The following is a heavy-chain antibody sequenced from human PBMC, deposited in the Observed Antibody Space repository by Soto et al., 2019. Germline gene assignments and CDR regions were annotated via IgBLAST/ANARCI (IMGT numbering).Heavy chain of an antibody. D-gene: IGHD2-2*01. CDR1: GGSFSSYY. CDR2: INHSGST. Sequence: SETLSLTCAVYGGSFSSYYWSWILQPPGKGLEWIGEINHSGSTDYNPSLKSRVTISVDTSKNQFSLKLSSVTAADTAVYYCARGRRGIVVVPAPGSGFDPWGQGTLVTVSS. J-gene: IGHJ5*02. V-gene: IGHV4-34*01. CDR3: ARGRRGIVVVPAPGSGFDP.